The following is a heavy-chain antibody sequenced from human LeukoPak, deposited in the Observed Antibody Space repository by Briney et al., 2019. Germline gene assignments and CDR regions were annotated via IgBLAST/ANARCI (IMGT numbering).Heavy chain of an antibody. D-gene: IGHD1-26*01. CDR2: INPNNGGT. Sequence: ASVKVSCKASGYTFTGYYMHWVRQAPGQGLEWMGWINPNNGGTNYAQKFQGRVTMTRDTSISTAYMGLSRLTSDDTAVYYCARGRATTSSNFDYWGQGTLVTVSS. CDR1: GYTFTGYY. V-gene: IGHV1-2*02. J-gene: IGHJ4*02. CDR3: ARGRATTSSNFDY.